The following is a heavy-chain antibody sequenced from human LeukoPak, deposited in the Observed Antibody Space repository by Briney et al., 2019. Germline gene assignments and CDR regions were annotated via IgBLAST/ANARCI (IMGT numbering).Heavy chain of an antibody. CDR3: AKRGVVIRVILVGFHKEAYYFDS. Sequence: GGSLRLSCAVSGITVSNYGMSWVRQAPGKGLEWVAGISGSGGSTNYADSVKGRFTLSRDNPRNTLYLQMNSLRAEDTAVYFCAKRGVVIRVILVGFHKEAYYFDSWGQGALVTVSS. V-gene: IGHV3-23*01. J-gene: IGHJ4*02. CDR2: ISGSGGST. CDR1: GITVSNYG. D-gene: IGHD3-22*01.